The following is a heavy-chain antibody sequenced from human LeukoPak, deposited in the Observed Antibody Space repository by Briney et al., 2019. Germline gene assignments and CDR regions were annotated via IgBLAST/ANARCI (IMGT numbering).Heavy chain of an antibody. CDR3: ARHVTQPLLLSGFYHFDN. D-gene: IGHD3-3*01. CDR1: GSTFTTYW. J-gene: IGHJ4*02. Sequence: GGSLQISCQSSGSTFTTYWIAWVRQLPGKGLEWMGIIYPRDSDARYSPSFQGQVTFSVDRSISTAYLQWSSLRASDTAMYYCARHVTQPLLLSGFYHFDNWGQGTLVTVSS. CDR2: IYPRDSDA. V-gene: IGHV5-51*01.